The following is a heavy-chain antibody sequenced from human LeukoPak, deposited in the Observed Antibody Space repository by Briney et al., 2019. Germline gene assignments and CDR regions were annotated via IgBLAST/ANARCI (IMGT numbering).Heavy chain of an antibody. V-gene: IGHV3-64*01. D-gene: IGHD3-22*01. CDR1: GFTFSSYA. CDR3: ARGYTAYDSSGI. Sequence: GGSLRLSCAASGFTFSSYAMHWVRQAPGKGLEYVSAISSNGGSTYYENSVKGRFTISRDNSKNTLYLQMGSLRAEDMAVYYCARGYTAYDSSGIWGQGTLVTVSS. CDR2: ISSNGGST. J-gene: IGHJ4*02.